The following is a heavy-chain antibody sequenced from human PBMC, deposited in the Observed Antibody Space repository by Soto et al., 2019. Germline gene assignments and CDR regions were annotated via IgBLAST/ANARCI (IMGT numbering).Heavy chain of an antibody. CDR1: GFTFSSYS. CDR3: ARGASSALNHYYGMDV. J-gene: IGHJ6*02. D-gene: IGHD6-25*01. Sequence: LRLSCAASGFTFSSYSMNWVRQAPGKGLEWVSSISRSSSYIYYADSVKGRFTISRDNAKNSLYLQMNSLRAEDTAVYYCARGASSALNHYYGMDVWGQGTTVTVSS. CDR2: ISRSSSYI. V-gene: IGHV3-21*01.